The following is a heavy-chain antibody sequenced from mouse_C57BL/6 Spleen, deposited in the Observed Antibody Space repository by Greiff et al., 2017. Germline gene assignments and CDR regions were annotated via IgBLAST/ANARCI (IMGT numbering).Heavy chain of an antibody. J-gene: IGHJ2*01. CDR1: GYTFTDYN. CDR2: INPNHGGT. Sequence: VQLQQSGPELVKPGASVKIPCKASGYTFTDYNMDWVQQSHGKSLEWIGDINPNHGGTIYNQKLKGKATLTVDKSSSRGYMERRSRTSEKTAVYNGARLAYYSNPYYFDYWGQGTTLTDSS. D-gene: IGHD2-5*01. CDR3: ARLAYYSNPYYFDY. V-gene: IGHV1-18*01.